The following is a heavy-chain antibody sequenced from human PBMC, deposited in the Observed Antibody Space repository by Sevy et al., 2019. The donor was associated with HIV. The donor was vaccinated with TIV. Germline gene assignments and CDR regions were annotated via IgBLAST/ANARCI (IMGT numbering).Heavy chain of an antibody. D-gene: IGHD3-3*01. CDR3: ATVPYYNFWIGFDDY. CDR2: ISSSGSTI. V-gene: IGHV3-11*01. CDR1: GFTFSDYY. Sequence: GGSLRLSCAASGFTFSDYYMSWIRQAPGKGLEWVSYISSSGSTIYYADSVKGGFTISRVNTKNSLYLQMNSLKADDTAEAYGATVPYYNFWIGFDDYWGQGTLVTVSS. J-gene: IGHJ4*02.